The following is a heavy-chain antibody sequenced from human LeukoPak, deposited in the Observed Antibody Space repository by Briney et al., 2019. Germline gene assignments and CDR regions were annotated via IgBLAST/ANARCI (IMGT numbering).Heavy chain of an antibody. CDR1: GYTFTSYD. Sequence: ASVKVSCKASGYTFTSYDFNWVRQATGQRPEWMGWMSPNSGDTGYAQKFQGRVTMTRNTSISTAYMELSSLRSEDTAVYYCARTPHYYDFWSGYHFDYWGQGTLVTVSS. V-gene: IGHV1-8*01. CDR3: ARTPHYYDFWSGYHFDY. D-gene: IGHD3-3*01. CDR2: MSPNSGDT. J-gene: IGHJ4*02.